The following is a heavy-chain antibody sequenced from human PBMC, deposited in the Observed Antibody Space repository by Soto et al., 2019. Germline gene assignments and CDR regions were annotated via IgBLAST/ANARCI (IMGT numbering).Heavy chain of an antibody. J-gene: IGHJ4*02. CDR3: ARGGDFDY. D-gene: IGHD2-15*01. CDR1: GGSFSGYY. Sequence: SETLSLTCAVYGGSFSGYYWSWIRQPPGKGLEWIGEINHSGSTNYNPSLKSRVTISVDTSKNQFSLKLSSVTAADTAVYYCARGGDFDYWGQGTLVTVSS. CDR2: INHSGST. V-gene: IGHV4-34*01.